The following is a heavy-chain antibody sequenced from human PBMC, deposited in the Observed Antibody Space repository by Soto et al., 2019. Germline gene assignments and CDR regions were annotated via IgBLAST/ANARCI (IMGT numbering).Heavy chain of an antibody. V-gene: IGHV4-38-2*01. D-gene: IGHD2-2*01. CDR3: TRVYCSTTSCFINGMDF. CDR1: GYSITSGYH. CDR2: ISHSGTT. Sequence: SETLSLTCAVAGYSITSGYHWGWIRQPPRKGLEWIGTISHSGTTYYNPSLKSRVTISIDTSKNQLSLKLTSVTAADTALYYCTRVYCSTTSCFINGMDFWGQGTMVT. J-gene: IGHJ6*02.